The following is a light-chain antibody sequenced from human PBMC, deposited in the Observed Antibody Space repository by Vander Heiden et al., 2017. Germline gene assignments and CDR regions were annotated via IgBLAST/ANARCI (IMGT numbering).Light chain of an antibody. CDR1: SGDIASTY. J-gene: IGLJ3*02. Sequence: NFVLTQPHSVSESPAKTITISCTRSSGDIASTYVQWYQQRPGSSPTTVIYEHNQRPSGVPLRFSGSIDSSSNSASLTISGLHTEDEADCFCHSYDESNRGVFGGGTRLTVL. CDR2: EHN. CDR3: HSYDESNRGV. V-gene: IGLV6-57*01.